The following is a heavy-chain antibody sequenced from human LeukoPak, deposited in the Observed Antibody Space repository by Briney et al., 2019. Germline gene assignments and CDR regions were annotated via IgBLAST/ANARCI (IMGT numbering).Heavy chain of an antibody. CDR1: SGSISSHY. CDR3: ARTGTEEAYLGMDV. V-gene: IGHV4-59*11. D-gene: IGHD1-1*01. CDR2: IYYSGST. J-gene: IGHJ6*03. Sequence: SETLSLTCTLSSGSISSHYWSWLPHPPGKGLEWIGYIYYSGSTNYNASLKSRVTISVDTSKNQFSLKLSSVTAADTAVYYCARTGTEEAYLGMDVWGKGTTVTVSS.